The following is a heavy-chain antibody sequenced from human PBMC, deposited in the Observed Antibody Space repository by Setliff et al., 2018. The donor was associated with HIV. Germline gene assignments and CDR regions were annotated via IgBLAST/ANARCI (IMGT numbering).Heavy chain of an antibody. V-gene: IGHV3-48*01. D-gene: IGHD6-13*01. J-gene: IGHJ4*02. Sequence: PGGSLRLSCAASGFTFFDYALNWVRQAPGKGLEWVSSISSSGPTIYYADSVKGRFTISRDDAKNSLYLHMDSLRAEDTAVYYCARSQHSSSLRYFDYWGQGTLVTVSS. CDR2: ISSSGPTI. CDR3: ARSQHSSSLRYFDY. CDR1: GFTFFDYA.